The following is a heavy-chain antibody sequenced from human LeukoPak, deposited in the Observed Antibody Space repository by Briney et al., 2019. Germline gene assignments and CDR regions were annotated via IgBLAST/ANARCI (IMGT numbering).Heavy chain of an antibody. CDR3: AKDQGSSSGWYSRDGFAL. V-gene: IGHV3-23*01. J-gene: IGHJ3*01. CDR2: ISSSGDST. CDR1: GLTFSSYA. D-gene: IGHD6-19*01. Sequence: GGSLRLSCAGPGLTFSSYAMSWVRQAPGKGLDWVSGISSSGDSTFYADSVKGRFTISRDNSKNTLYLQMNSLRAEDTAVYYCAKDQGSSSGWYSRDGFALWGRGTMVTVSS.